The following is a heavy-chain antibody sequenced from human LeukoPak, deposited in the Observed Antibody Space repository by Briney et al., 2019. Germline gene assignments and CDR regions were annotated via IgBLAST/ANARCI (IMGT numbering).Heavy chain of an antibody. Sequence: PGGSLRLSCSASGFAFSSSPMHWVRQAPGKGLEYVSTISSNGGSTFYADSVKGRFTISRDSSRNTLYLQMSSLRAEDTAVYYCVRRGYSYGFDYWAREPWSPSPQ. D-gene: IGHD5-18*01. V-gene: IGHV3-64D*09. CDR1: GFAFSSSP. CDR3: VRRGYSYGFDY. J-gene: IGHJ4*02. CDR2: ISSNGGST.